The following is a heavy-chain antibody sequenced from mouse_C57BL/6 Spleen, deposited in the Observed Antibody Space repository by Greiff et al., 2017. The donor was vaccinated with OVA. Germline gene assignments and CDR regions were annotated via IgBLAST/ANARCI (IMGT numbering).Heavy chain of an antibody. J-gene: IGHJ4*01. CDR3: ARQGMDY. V-gene: IGHV1-76*01. Sequence: QVQLKESGAELVRPGASVKLSCKASGYTFTDYYINWVKQRPGQGLEWIARIYPGSGNTYYNEKFKGKATLTAEKSSSTAYMQLSSLTSEDSAVYFCARQGMDYWGQGTSVTVSS. CDR1: GYTFTDYY. CDR2: IYPGSGNT.